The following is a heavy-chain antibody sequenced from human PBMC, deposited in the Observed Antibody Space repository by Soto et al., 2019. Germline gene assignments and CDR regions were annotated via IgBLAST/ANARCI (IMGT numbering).Heavy chain of an antibody. CDR2: ISQSGNT. J-gene: IGHJ4*02. V-gene: IGHV4-34*01. D-gene: IGHD6-6*01. Sequence: SSETLSLTCSLYRGSLSGFYWSWIRQPPGKRLEWIGEISQSGNTNYNPSLKSRVSISVDASKNQFSLNMASVTAADTAVYYCARAPKVSGSSQTRPDFWGQGALVT. CDR1: RGSLSGFY. CDR3: ARAPKVSGSSQTRPDF.